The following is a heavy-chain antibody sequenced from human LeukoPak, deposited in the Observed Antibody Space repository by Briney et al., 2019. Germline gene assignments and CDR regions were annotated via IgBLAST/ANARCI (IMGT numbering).Heavy chain of an antibody. D-gene: IGHD3-3*01. CDR1: GFTFRSYA. CDR2: ISGSSDNI. V-gene: IGHV3-23*01. J-gene: IGHJ5*02. CDR3: VYYTIYGVVRWFDP. Sequence: PGGSPRLSCEASGFTFRSYAMTWVRQAPGKGLEWVSAISGSSDNIYYANSVKGRFTISRDYSTNTLYLEMNSLTTEDTAVYYCVYYTIYGVVRWFDPWGQGTLVTVSS.